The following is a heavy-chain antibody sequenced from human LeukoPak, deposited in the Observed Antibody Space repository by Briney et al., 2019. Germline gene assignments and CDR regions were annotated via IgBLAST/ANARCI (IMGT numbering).Heavy chain of an antibody. CDR3: ARGGAFVVVPAAISGDYYYGMDV. Sequence: ASVKVSCKASGYTFTSYDINWVRQATGQGLEWMGWMNPNSGNTGYAQKFQGRVTMTRNTSISTAYMELSSLRSEYTAVYYCARGGAFVVVPAAISGDYYYGMDVWGQGTTVTVSS. J-gene: IGHJ6*02. CDR2: MNPNSGNT. D-gene: IGHD2-2*02. V-gene: IGHV1-8*01. CDR1: GYTFTSYD.